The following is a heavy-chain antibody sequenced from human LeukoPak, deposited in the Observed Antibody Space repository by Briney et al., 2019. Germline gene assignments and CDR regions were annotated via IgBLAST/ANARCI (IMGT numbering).Heavy chain of an antibody. D-gene: IGHD6-19*01. CDR1: GFTLSSYA. V-gene: IGHV3-30*04. CDR3: ARNFVVSSGWSDAFDI. J-gene: IGHJ3*02. Sequence: GGSLRLSCAASGFTLSSYAMHWVRQAPGKGLEWVAVISYDGSNKYYADSVKGRFTISRDNSKNTLYLQMNSLRAEDTAVYYXARNFVVSSGWSDAFDIWGQGTMVTVSS. CDR2: ISYDGSNK.